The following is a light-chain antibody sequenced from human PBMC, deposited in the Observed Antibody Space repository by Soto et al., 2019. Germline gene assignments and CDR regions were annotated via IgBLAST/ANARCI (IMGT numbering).Light chain of an antibody. V-gene: IGLV2-14*01. CDR1: SSDVGGFDY. J-gene: IGLJ2*01. CDR2: EVN. CDR3: SSYTSSSTLEV. Sequence: QSALTQPASVSGSPGQSITISCTGTSSDVGGFDYVSWYQQHPGKAPKLMISEVNNRPSGVSNRFSGSKSGNTASLTISGLQAEDEADYYCSSYTSSSTLEVFGGGTKLTVL.